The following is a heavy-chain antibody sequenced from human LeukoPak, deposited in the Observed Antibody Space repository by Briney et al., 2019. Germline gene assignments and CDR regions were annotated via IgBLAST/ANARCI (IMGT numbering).Heavy chain of an antibody. CDR1: GYTFTGYY. Sequence: ASVKVSCKPSGYTFTGYYLHWVRQAPGQGLEWMGWINPNSGGTNYAQKFQGRVTMTRDTSISTAYMELSRLRSDDTAVYYCPRAKLRFMDSDYWGQGTLVTVSS. D-gene: IGHD3-3*01. J-gene: IGHJ4*02. V-gene: IGHV1-2*02. CDR3: PRAKLRFMDSDY. CDR2: INPNSGGT.